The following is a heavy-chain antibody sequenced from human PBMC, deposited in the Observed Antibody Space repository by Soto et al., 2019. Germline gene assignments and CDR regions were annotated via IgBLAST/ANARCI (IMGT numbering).Heavy chain of an antibody. CDR1: GYTFTSYG. CDR3: ARDPRSSAIAAISADAFDI. Sequence: ASVKVSCKASGYTFTSYGISWVRQAPGQGLEWMGWISAYNGNTNYAQKLQGRVTMTTDTSTSTAYMELRSLRAEDTAVYYCARDPRSSAIAAISADAFDIWGQGTMVTVSS. J-gene: IGHJ3*02. V-gene: IGHV1-18*01. D-gene: IGHD6-25*01. CDR2: ISAYNGNT.